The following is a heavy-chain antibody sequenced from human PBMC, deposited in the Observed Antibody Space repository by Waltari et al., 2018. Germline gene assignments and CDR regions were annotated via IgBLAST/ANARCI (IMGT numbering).Heavy chain of an antibody. CDR3: ARLATDYDFWSGYPAYIDV. CDR1: GGSISSYY. CDR2: IYYRGSP. J-gene: IGHJ6*03. V-gene: IGHV4-59*01. Sequence: QVQLQESGPGLVKPSETLSLTCTVSGGSISSYYWSWIRQPPGKGLEWIGYIYYRGSPNSNPSLKSRVTISVDTSKNQFSLKLSSVTAADTAVYYCARLATDYDFWSGYPAYIDVWGKGTTVTISS. D-gene: IGHD3-3*01.